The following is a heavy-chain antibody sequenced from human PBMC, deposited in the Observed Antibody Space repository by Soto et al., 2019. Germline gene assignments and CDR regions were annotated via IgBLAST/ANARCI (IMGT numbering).Heavy chain of an antibody. D-gene: IGHD5-12*01. CDR1: GFTFSSYA. J-gene: IGHJ6*02. Sequence: GGSLRLSCAASGFTFSSYAMSWVRQAPGKGLEWVSAISGSGGSTYYADSVKGRFTISRDNSKNTLYLQMNSLRAEDTAVYYCAKDFRGRVYYYGMDVWGRGTTVTVSS. CDR3: AKDFRGRVYYYGMDV. CDR2: ISGSGGST. V-gene: IGHV3-23*01.